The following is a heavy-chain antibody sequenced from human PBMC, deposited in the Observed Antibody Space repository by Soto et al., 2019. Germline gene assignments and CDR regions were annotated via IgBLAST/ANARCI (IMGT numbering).Heavy chain of an antibody. CDR2: IYYDGSP. CDR1: GGSIISSY. CDR3: ARLGGPDTMFDP. D-gene: IGHD3-10*01. V-gene: IGHV4-39*01. Sequence: PSPTLSLTCTLSGGSIISSYWGWIRQPPGKGLEWIASIYYDGSPYYNPSLKSRVTISVDTSRNQFSLKWSSVTAADTAVYHCARLGGPDTMFDPWGPGTLVTVSS. J-gene: IGHJ5*02.